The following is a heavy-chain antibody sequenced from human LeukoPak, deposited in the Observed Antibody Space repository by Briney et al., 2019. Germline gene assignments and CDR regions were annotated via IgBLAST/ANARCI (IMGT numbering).Heavy chain of an antibody. D-gene: IGHD7-27*01. J-gene: IGHJ3*02. Sequence: ASVKVSCKASGYTFTVYYMHWVRQAPGQGLEWMGWINPNSGGTNYAQNFQGRVTMTRGTSISTAYMELSRLRSDDTAVYYCARDGNWGSLRGAFDIWGQGTMVTVSS. V-gene: IGHV1-2*02. CDR2: INPNSGGT. CDR3: ARDGNWGSLRGAFDI. CDR1: GYTFTVYY.